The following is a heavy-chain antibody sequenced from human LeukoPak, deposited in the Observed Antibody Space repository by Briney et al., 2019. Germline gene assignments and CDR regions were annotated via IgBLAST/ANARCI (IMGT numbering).Heavy chain of an antibody. CDR1: GFTFSSHA. D-gene: IGHD3-10*01. CDR3: TRDASYFGDLLRDYEYYGMDV. V-gene: IGHV3-30-3*01. CDR2: VSYDGSNK. Sequence: GGSLRLSCATSGFTFSSHAIHWVRQAPGKGLEWVAVVSYDGSNKGYADSVKGRFTISRDNSKNTLYLQMYSLRPEDTAVYYCTRDASYFGDLLRDYEYYGMDVWGQGTTVTVSS. J-gene: IGHJ6*02.